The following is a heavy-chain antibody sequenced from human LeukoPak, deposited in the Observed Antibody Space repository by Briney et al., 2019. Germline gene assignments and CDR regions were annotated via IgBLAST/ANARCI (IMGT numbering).Heavy chain of an antibody. CDR2: IYHSGST. CDR3: ASMTTVTGVDY. Sequence: TSETLSLTCAVSGVSISSGGDSWRWIRQPPGKGLEWIGYIYHSGSTYYNPSLKSRLTISVDRSKNQFSLKLSSVTAADTAVYYCASMTTVTGVDYWGQGTLVTVSS. CDR1: GVSISSGGDS. J-gene: IGHJ4*02. D-gene: IGHD4-17*01. V-gene: IGHV4-30-2*01.